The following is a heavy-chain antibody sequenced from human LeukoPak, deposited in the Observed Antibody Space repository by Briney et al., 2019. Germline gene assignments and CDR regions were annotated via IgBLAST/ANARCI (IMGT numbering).Heavy chain of an antibody. CDR2: ISYEGSNK. J-gene: IGHJ4*02. CDR3: ARDGRSSGYIDY. Sequence: GGSLRLSCAASGFTFSSYAMHWVRQAPGKGLEWVAVISYEGSNKYYADSVKGRFTISRDNSKNTLYLQMSSLRAEDTAVYYCARDGRSSGYIDYWGQGTLVTVSS. D-gene: IGHD3-22*01. V-gene: IGHV3-30-3*01. CDR1: GFTFSSYA.